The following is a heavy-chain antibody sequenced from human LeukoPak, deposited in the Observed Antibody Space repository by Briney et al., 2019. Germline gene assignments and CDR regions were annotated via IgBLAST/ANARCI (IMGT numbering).Heavy chain of an antibody. V-gene: IGHV4-38-2*02. CDR1: GYSISSGYY. J-gene: IGHJ6*03. CDR3: ARDGDYNYYYYYYMDV. Sequence: SETLSLTCAVSGYSISSGYYWGWIRQPPGKGLEWIRSIYHSGSTYYNPSLKSRVTISVDTSKNQFSLKLSSVTAADTAVYYCARDGDYNYYYYYYMDVWGKGTTVTVSS. CDR2: IYHSGST. D-gene: IGHD4-17*01.